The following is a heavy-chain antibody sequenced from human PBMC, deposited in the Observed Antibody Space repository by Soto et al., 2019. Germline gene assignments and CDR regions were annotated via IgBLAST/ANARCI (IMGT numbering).Heavy chain of an antibody. D-gene: IGHD3-16*01. Sequence: EVQLVESGGGLVQRGGSLRLSSAASGFTFSSYWMHWVRQARWKGLVWVSRINSDGSSTSYADSVKGRCTISRDNAKNTLYLQMNSLRAEDTAVYYCARGSMITFGGVRPWGQGTLVTVSS. CDR2: INSDGSST. CDR1: GFTFSSYW. CDR3: ARGSMITFGGVRP. J-gene: IGHJ5*02. V-gene: IGHV3-74*01.